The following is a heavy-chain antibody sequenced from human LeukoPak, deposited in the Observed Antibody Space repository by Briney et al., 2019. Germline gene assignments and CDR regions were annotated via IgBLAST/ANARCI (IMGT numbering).Heavy chain of an antibody. Sequence: GGSLRLSCAVSGLPFSVYEMNWVRQAPGKGLEWVSNIGSSGSTIYYADSVKGRFSISRDNAKSSLCLQMNSLRVEDTAVYYCALLAVASDFDYWGQGALVTVSS. D-gene: IGHD6-19*01. CDR2: IGSSGSTI. CDR3: ALLAVASDFDY. CDR1: GLPFSVYE. J-gene: IGHJ4*02. V-gene: IGHV3-48*03.